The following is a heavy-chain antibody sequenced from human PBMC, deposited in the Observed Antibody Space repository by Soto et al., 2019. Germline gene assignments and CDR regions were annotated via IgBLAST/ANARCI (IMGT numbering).Heavy chain of an antibody. J-gene: IGHJ6*02. Sequence: PSETLSLTCTVSGGSISSYYWSWIRQPPGKGLEWIGSIYYSGSTYYNPSLKSRVTISVDTSKNQFSLKLSSVTAADTAVYYCAREGGYDLGGYYYYYGMDVWGQGTTVTVSS. V-gene: IGHV4-59*12. CDR1: GGSISSYY. CDR3: AREGGYDLGGYYYYYGMDV. D-gene: IGHD5-12*01. CDR2: IYYSGST.